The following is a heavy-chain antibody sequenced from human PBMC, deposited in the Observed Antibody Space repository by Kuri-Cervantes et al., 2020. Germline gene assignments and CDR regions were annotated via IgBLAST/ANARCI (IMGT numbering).Heavy chain of an antibody. V-gene: IGHV4-34*01. J-gene: IGHJ6*02. CDR3: ARSIVVVVAATPGCYYYGMDV. CDR1: GGSFSGYY. CDR2: INHSGST. Sequence: SETLSLTCAVYGGSFSGYYWSWIRQPPGKGLEWIGEINHSGSTNYNPSLKSRVTISVDTSKNQFSLKLSSVTAAATAVYYCARSIVVVVAATPGCYYYGMDVWGQGTTVTVSS. D-gene: IGHD2-15*01.